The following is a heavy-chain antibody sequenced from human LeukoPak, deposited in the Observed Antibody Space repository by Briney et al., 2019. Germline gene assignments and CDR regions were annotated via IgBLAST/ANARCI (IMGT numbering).Heavy chain of an antibody. CDR1: GFTFRSHW. J-gene: IGHJ4*02. Sequence: AGGSLRLSCAASGFTFRSHWMHWVRQAPGKGLEWIGSIYYSGSTYYNPSLKSRVTISVDTSKNQFSLKLSSVTAADTAVYYCASTYYYDSSGYYYWQFDYWGQGTLVTVSS. D-gene: IGHD3-22*01. CDR2: IYYSGST. V-gene: IGHV4-38-2*01. CDR3: ASTYYYDSSGYYYWQFDY.